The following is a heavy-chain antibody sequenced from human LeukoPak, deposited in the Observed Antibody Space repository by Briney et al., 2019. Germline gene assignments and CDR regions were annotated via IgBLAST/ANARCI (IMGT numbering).Heavy chain of an antibody. V-gene: IGHV1-69*13. CDR1: DYTFTSYA. D-gene: IGHD3-22*01. CDR2: IIPIFGTA. Sequence: GASVKVSCKASDYTFTSYAISWVRQAPGQGLEWMGGIIPIFGTANYAQKFQGRVTITADESTSTAYMELSSLRSEDTAVYYCARDGGAYYYDSSGYFTYWYFDLWGRGTLVTVSS. CDR3: ARDGGAYYYDSSGYFTYWYFDL. J-gene: IGHJ2*01.